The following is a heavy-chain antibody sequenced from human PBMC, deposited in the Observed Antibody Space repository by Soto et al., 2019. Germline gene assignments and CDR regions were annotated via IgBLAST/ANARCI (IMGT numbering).Heavy chain of an antibody. D-gene: IGHD1-26*01. V-gene: IGHV3-23*01. CDR2: ISGSGGST. CDR3: AKGGSGSYREVWFDP. Sequence: LRLSCAASGFTFSSYAMSWVRQAPGKGLEWVSAISGSGGSTNYADSVKGRFTISRDNSKNTLYLQMNSLRAEDTAVYYCAKGGSGSYREVWFDPWGQGTLVTVSS. J-gene: IGHJ5*02. CDR1: GFTFSSYA.